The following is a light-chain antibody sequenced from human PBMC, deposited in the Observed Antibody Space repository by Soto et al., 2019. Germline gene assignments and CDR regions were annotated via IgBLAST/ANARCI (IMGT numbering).Light chain of an antibody. J-gene: IGKJ2*01. V-gene: IGKV3-11*01. CDR3: QQRYNWPRGT. CDR1: QSVSNY. Sequence: EIVLTQSPATLSLSPGERATLSCRASQSVSNYLAWYQQKPGQAPRLLSFDASNRATGIPARFSGSGSGTDFTLTISSLEPEDFAVYYCQQRYNWPRGTLGQGTKLDIK. CDR2: DAS.